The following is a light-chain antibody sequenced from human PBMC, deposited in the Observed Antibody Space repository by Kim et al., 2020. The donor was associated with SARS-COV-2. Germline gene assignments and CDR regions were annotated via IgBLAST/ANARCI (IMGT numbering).Light chain of an antibody. J-gene: IGLJ2*01. CDR1: SLRSYY. CDR3: QSRDSGGKVV. Sequence: SSSLPPSPSFSFSLVQTVRITCQGDSLRSYYATWYRQKPRQAPVLVIYGRNNRPSGIPDRFSGSTSGNTASLTISGAQAEDEADFYCQSRDSGGKVVFGGGTKVTVL. CDR2: GRN. V-gene: IGLV3-19*01.